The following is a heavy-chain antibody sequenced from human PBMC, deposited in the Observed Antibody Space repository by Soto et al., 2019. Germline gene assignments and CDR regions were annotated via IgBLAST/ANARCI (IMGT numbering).Heavy chain of an antibody. J-gene: IGHJ4*02. CDR3: ARYRREAVAGYTLDN. Sequence: SETLSLTCTVSGATVSRGDYFWTWIRQPPGKGLEWIGYIYSSGTTNYNPALKSRVTISLDTSRSYFSLKLTSVTAADTAVYYCARYRREAVAGYTLDNWGQGILVTVSS. CDR1: GATVSRGDYF. D-gene: IGHD6-13*01. V-gene: IGHV4-61*03. CDR2: IYSSGTT.